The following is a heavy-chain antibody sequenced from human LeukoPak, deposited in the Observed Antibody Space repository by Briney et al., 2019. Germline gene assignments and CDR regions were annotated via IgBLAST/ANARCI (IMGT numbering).Heavy chain of an antibody. J-gene: IGHJ5*02. Sequence: GGSLRLSCADSGFTFSRYWMHWVRQTPGKGLVWVSCISGEGSVTRYADSVKGRFTISRDNTKSTLYLQMHSLRAEDTAVYYCATAGGDGSRMGFDPWGQGTLVTVSS. CDR2: ISGEGSVT. D-gene: IGHD2-15*01. CDR3: ATAGGDGSRMGFDP. CDR1: GFTFSRYW. V-gene: IGHV3-74*01.